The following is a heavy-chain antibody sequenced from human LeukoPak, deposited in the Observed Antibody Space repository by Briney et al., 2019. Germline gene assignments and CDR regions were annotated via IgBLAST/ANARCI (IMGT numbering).Heavy chain of an antibody. Sequence: GGSLRLSCAASGFNFSNYKMNWVRQAPAKGLEWVSYISSSGSIIYYSDSVKGRFTISRDNAKNSLYLQMNSLRAEDTAVYYCARDFGYFWGQGTLVTVSS. V-gene: IGHV3-48*03. J-gene: IGHJ4*02. CDR2: ISSSGSII. CDR1: GFNFSNYK. D-gene: IGHD3-10*01. CDR3: ARDFGYF.